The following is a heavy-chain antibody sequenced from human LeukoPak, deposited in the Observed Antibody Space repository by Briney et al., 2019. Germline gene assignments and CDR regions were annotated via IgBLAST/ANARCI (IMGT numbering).Heavy chain of an antibody. CDR3: ARGQLPGNY. CDR2: IKQDGSEK. CDR1: GFTFTRGW. J-gene: IGHJ4*02. V-gene: IGHV3-7*05. Sequence: GGSLRLSCTASGFTFTRGWMTWVRQAPGKGLETVANIKQDGSEKYYVDSVKGRFTISRDNARNSLYLQMNSLRAEDTAVYYCARGQLPGNYWGQGTLVTVCS. D-gene: IGHD2-2*01.